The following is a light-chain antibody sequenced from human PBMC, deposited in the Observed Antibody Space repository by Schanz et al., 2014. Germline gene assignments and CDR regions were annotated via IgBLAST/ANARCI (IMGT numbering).Light chain of an antibody. J-gene: IGLJ2*01. Sequence: SYELTQPPSVSVAPGQTARITCGGNNIGSKSVHWYQQQPGQAPVLVVYDDSDRPSGIPERFSGSNSGNTATLTISRVEAGDEADYHCQVWDSSSDHDQVFGGGTKLTVL. CDR2: DDS. V-gene: IGLV3-21*02. CDR3: QVWDSSSDHDQV. CDR1: NIGSKS.